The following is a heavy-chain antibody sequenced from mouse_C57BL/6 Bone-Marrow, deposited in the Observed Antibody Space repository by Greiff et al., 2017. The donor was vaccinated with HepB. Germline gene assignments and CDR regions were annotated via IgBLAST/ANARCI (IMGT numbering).Heavy chain of an antibody. J-gene: IGHJ2*01. D-gene: IGHD4-1*01. Sequence: QVQLQQPGAELVRPVASVKLSCKASGYTFTDYYINWVKQRPGQGLEWIARIYPGSGNTYYNEKFKGKATLTAEKSSSTAYMQLSSLTSEDSAVYFCARSNWDYWGQGTTLTVSS. CDR2: IYPGSGNT. CDR1: GYTFTDYY. CDR3: ARSNWDY. V-gene: IGHV1-76*01.